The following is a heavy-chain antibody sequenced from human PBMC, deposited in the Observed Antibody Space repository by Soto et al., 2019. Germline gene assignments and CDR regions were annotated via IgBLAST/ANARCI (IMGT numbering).Heavy chain of an antibody. CDR1: GGTLNSYA. V-gene: IGHV1-69*13. Sequence: SVEVSSKASGGTLNSYAISWVRQAPGQGLEWMGGIIPIFGTANYAQKFQGRVTITADESTSTAYMELSSLRSDDTAVYYCARDSLHGVFDIWVQGTMVTVSS. CDR3: ARDSLHGVFDI. J-gene: IGHJ3*02. CDR2: IIPIFGTA. D-gene: IGHD4-17*01.